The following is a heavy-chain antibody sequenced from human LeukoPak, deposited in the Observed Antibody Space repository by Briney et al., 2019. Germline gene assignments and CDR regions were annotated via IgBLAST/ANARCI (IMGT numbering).Heavy chain of an antibody. J-gene: IGHJ4*02. CDR3: ARDQKTYYDSSGYYYDY. D-gene: IGHD3-22*01. CDR2: IYSGGST. CDR1: GFTVSSNY. Sequence: GGSLRLSCAASGFTVSSNYMSWVRQAPGKGLEWVSVIYSGGSTYYADSVKGRFTISRDNSKNTLYLQMNSLRAEDTAVYYCARDQKTYYDSSGYYYDYWGQGTLVTVSS. V-gene: IGHV3-53*01.